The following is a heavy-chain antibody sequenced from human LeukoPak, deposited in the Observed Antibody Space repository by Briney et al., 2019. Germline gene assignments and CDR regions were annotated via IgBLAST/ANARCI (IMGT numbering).Heavy chain of an antibody. V-gene: IGHV3-23*01. D-gene: IGHD3-10*02. CDR2: ISGSGGSP. J-gene: IGHJ6*04. CDR1: GFTFSSYV. CDR3: AELGITMIGGV. Sequence: GGSLRLSCAASGFTFSSYVMSWVRQAPGKGLEWVSAISGSGGSPYYADSVKGRFTISRDNAKNSLYLQMNSLRAEDTAVYYCAELGITMIGGVWGKGTTVTISS.